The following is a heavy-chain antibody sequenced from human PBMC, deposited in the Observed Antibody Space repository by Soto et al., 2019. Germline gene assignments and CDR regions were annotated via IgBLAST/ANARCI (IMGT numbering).Heavy chain of an antibody. CDR3: ARISVTMAPVSYYYGMDV. D-gene: IGHD3-10*01. CDR1: GFSLSNARMG. Sequence: SGPTLVNPPETLTLTCTVSGFSLSNARMGVSWIRQPPGKALEWLAHIFSNDEKSYSTSLKSRLTISKDSSKSQVVLTMTNMDPVDTATYYCARISVTMAPVSYYYGMDVWGQGTTVTVSS. J-gene: IGHJ6*02. V-gene: IGHV2-26*01. CDR2: IFSNDEK.